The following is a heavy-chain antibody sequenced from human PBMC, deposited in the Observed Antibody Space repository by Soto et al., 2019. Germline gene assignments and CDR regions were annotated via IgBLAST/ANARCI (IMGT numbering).Heavy chain of an antibody. J-gene: IGHJ5*02. CDR2: IIPIFGTA. CDR1: GGTFSSYA. D-gene: IGHD6-19*01. Sequence: QVQLVQSGAEVKKPGSSVKVSCKASGGTFSSYAISWVRQAPGQGLEWMGGIIPIFGTANYAQKFQGRVTITADESTSTAYMELSSLRAEATAVYYCASDGPHRIAVAGTGWFDPWGQGALVTVSS. CDR3: ASDGPHRIAVAGTGWFDP. V-gene: IGHV1-69*01.